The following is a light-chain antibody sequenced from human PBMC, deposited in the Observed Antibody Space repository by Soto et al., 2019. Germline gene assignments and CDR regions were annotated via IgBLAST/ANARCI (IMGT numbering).Light chain of an antibody. CDR2: YDS. Sequence: SYELTQPTSVSVAPGKTARITCGGDNIGSKSVHWYQQKPGQAPVVVMYYDSDRPSGIPERFSGSNSGNTATLTISRVDAGDEADYYCQVWDSTSDHVVFGGGTKLTVL. J-gene: IGLJ2*01. V-gene: IGLV3-21*04. CDR1: NIGSKS. CDR3: QVWDSTSDHVV.